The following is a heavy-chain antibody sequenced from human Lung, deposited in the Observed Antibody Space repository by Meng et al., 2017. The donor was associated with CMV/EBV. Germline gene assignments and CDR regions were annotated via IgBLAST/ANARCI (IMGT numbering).Heavy chain of an antibody. CDR2: ITESETT. CDR1: GSCSGYS. Sequence: GSCSGYSWNSTRQPPGKGLEWIGEITESETTDYRSSLKSRFTISIDTSKNQVSLNLTSVTAADTAVYYCARGRYCKSLNCLKSYFQHWGQGTLVTVSS. J-gene: IGHJ1*01. D-gene: IGHD2/OR15-2a*01. V-gene: IGHV4-34*01. CDR3: ARGRYCKSLNCLKSYFQH.